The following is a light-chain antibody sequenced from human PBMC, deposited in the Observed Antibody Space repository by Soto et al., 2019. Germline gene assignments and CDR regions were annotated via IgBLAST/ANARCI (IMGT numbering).Light chain of an antibody. Sequence: QSALTQPASVSGSPGRSVTISCTGTSTDDGDFNYVSWYQHLPGRAPKLIIYDVTNRLSGISYRFSASKSGRTASLTIYGLQAEDEADYYCSSYSRSTTHVVFGGGTKLTVL. CDR1: STDDGDFNY. CDR2: DVT. CDR3: SSYSRSTTHVV. J-gene: IGLJ2*01. V-gene: IGLV2-14*03.